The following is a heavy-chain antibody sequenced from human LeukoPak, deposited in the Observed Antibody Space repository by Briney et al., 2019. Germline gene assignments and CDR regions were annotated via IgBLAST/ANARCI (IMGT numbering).Heavy chain of an antibody. CDR2: ISGSGGST. J-gene: IGHJ4*02. D-gene: IGHD5-18*01. CDR1: GFTFSSYA. V-gene: IGHV3-23*01. Sequence: PGGSLRLSCAASGFTFSSYAMSWVRQAPGKGLEWVSAISGSGGSTYYADSVKGRFTISRDNSKNTLYLQMNSLRAEDTALYYCAKDSYSYGHEGYFDYWGQGTLVTVSS. CDR3: AKDSYSYGHEGYFDY.